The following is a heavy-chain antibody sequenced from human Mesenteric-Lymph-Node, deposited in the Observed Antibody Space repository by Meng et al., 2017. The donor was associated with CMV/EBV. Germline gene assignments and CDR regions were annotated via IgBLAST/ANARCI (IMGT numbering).Heavy chain of an antibody. Sequence: GGSLRLSCAASGFTVSNNYMNWVRQAPGKGLEWVTAIYSGGSTYYADSVKGRFTISRDNSKNTLYLLMNSLRADDTAVYYCARDGGWFDTWGQGTLVTVSS. J-gene: IGHJ5*02. CDR1: GFTVSNNY. V-gene: IGHV3-53*01. D-gene: IGHD3-16*01. CDR3: ARDGGWFDT. CDR2: IYSGGST.